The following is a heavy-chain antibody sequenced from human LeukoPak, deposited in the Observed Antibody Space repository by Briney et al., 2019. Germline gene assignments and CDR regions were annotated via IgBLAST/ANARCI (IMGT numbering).Heavy chain of an antibody. CDR3: ATQIPYGPPGY. CDR2: IYYSGST. Sequence: SETLSLTCTVSGGSISSSSYHWGWIRQPPGKGLEWIGSIYYSGSTYYNPSLKSRVTISVDTSKNQFSLKLSSVTAADTAVYYCATQIPYGPPGYWGQGTLVTVSS. V-gene: IGHV4-39*01. CDR1: GGSISSSSYH. J-gene: IGHJ4*02. D-gene: IGHD4-17*01.